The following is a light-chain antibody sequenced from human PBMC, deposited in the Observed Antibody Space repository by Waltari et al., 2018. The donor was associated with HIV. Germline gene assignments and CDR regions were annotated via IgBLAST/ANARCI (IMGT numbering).Light chain of an antibody. CDR1: ALPKQP. CDR2: KDT. Sequence: SYELTQPPSVSVSPGQTATITCSGDALPKQPAFWYQQRPGQAPLLLIYKDTERPSGIPERFSGSTSGATVTLTISGVQAEDEADYYCQSADSGGFHWVFGGGTKLTVL. V-gene: IGLV3-25*03. CDR3: QSADSGGFHWV. J-gene: IGLJ3*02.